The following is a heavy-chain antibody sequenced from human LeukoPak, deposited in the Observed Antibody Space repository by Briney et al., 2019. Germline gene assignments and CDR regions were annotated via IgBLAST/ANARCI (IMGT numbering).Heavy chain of an antibody. Sequence: ASVKVSCKASGYTFTGYYMHWVRQAPGQGLEWMGWINPNSGGTNYAQKFQGRVTMARDTSISTAYMELSRLRSDDTAVYYCAREGVGYCSGGSCYTGPLDYWGQGTLVTVSS. V-gene: IGHV1-2*02. J-gene: IGHJ4*02. CDR2: INPNSGGT. D-gene: IGHD2-15*01. CDR3: AREGVGYCSGGSCYTGPLDY. CDR1: GYTFTGYY.